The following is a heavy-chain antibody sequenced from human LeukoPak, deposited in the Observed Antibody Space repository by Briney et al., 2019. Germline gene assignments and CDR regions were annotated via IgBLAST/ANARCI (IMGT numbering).Heavy chain of an antibody. Sequence: GGSLRLSCAASGFTFDDYAMHWVLQAPGKGLKWVSLISGDGGSTYYADSVKGRFTISRDNSKNYLYLQMNSLRTEDTAVYYCAEDGSYYESSGYDYWGQGTLVTVSS. CDR2: ISGDGGST. CDR3: AEDGSYYESSGYDY. D-gene: IGHD3-22*01. CDR1: GFTFDDYA. J-gene: IGHJ4*02. V-gene: IGHV3-43*02.